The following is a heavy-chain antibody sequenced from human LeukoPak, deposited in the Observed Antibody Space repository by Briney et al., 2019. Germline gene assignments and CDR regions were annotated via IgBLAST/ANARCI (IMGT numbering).Heavy chain of an antibody. CDR3: AKDYVGQVPDAFDI. CDR2: ISSSGDST. CDR1: GFPFSNYA. D-gene: IGHD1-26*01. Sequence: GGSLRLSCAASGFPFSNYAMSWVRQAPGKGLEWVSAISSSGDSTYYADSVKGRFTISRDNSKNTLYVHMNSLRAEDTAIYYCAKDYVGQVPDAFDIWGQGTMVTVSS. J-gene: IGHJ3*02. V-gene: IGHV3-23*01.